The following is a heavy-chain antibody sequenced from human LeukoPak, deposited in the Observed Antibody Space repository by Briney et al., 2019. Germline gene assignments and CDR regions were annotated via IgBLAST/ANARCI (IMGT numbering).Heavy chain of an antibody. CDR3: AREDSGSYYNYYYFYMDV. CDR2: IYTSGST. J-gene: IGHJ6*03. Sequence: PSETLSLTCTVSRGSISYFYWSWIRQPAGKGLEWIGRIYTSGSTNYNPSLKSRLTMSVDTSKNQFSLRLSSVTAADTAVYYCAREDSGSYYNYYYFYMDVWGKGTTVTISS. V-gene: IGHV4-4*07. D-gene: IGHD3-10*01. CDR1: RGSISYFY.